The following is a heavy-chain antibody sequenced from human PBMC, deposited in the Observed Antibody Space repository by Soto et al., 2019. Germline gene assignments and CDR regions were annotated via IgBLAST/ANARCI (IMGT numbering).Heavy chain of an antibody. D-gene: IGHD1-26*01. CDR2: ISSTNNYI. Sequence: SGGSLRLSCAASGFTFSSYSMNWVRQAPGKGLEWVSYISSTNNYIYYADSIKGRFTISRDNAKNSLYLQINSLRAEDTAVFYCARVQSGSYSHYYFDSWGQGTLVTVSS. CDR3: ARVQSGSYSHYYFDS. CDR1: GFTFSSYS. V-gene: IGHV3-21*01. J-gene: IGHJ4*02.